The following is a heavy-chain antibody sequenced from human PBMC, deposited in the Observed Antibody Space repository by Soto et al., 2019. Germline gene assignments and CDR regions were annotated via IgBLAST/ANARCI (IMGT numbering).Heavy chain of an antibody. CDR1: GFTFSSYG. V-gene: IGHV3-33*01. J-gene: IGHJ6*03. CDR2: IWYDGSNK. CDR3: ARDPRYGSGSYYNVGYYYYMDV. D-gene: IGHD3-10*01. Sequence: GGSLRLSCAASGFTFSSYGMHWVRQAPGKGLEWVAVIWYDGSNKYYADSVKGRFTISRDNSKNTLYLQMNSLRAEDTAVYYCARDPRYGSGSYYNVGYYYYMDVWGKGTTVTVSS.